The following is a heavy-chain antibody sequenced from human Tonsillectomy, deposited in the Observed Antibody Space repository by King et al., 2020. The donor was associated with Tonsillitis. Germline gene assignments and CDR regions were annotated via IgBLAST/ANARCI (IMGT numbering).Heavy chain of an antibody. J-gene: IGHJ4*02. Sequence: QLQESGPGLVEPSGTLSLTCAVSGGSISSTNWWNWVRQPPGKGLEWIGEIYHSGTTNYNPPLKSRVTISVDKSRNQFSLKLSSVTAADTAVYFCARVSGIRGSSSWTGGVDYWGQGTLVTVSS. CDR1: GGSISSTNW. CDR2: IYHSGTT. V-gene: IGHV4-4*02. D-gene: IGHD6-13*01. CDR3: ARVSGIRGSSSWTGGVDY.